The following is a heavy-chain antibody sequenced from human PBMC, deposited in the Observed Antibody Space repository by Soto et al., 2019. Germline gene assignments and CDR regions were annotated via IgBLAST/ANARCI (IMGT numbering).Heavy chain of an antibody. CDR3: ARAREPYFSLRPVDY. CDR1: GFTFSDYY. J-gene: IGHJ4*02. CDR2: ISNSGTTR. V-gene: IGHV3-11*01. D-gene: IGHD4-17*01. Sequence: QVQLVESGGGLVEPGGSLRLSCVASGFTFSDYYMSWFRRAPGKGLEYVSYISNSGTTRYYADSGTGRSTISRDNANNSLFLQLNSLRVEDTAMYYCARAREPYFSLRPVDYWGQGTLVTVSS.